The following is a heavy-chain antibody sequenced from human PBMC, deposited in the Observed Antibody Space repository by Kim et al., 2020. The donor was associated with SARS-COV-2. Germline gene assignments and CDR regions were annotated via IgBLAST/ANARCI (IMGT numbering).Heavy chain of an antibody. J-gene: IGHJ4*02. CDR3: AKGQNYYGSGSYYNVPDY. CDR2: IAYDGSNT. CDR1: GFTFSSYG. V-gene: IGHV3-30*18. D-gene: IGHD3-10*01. Sequence: GGSLRLSCAASGFTFSSYGMHWVRQALGKGLEWVAVIAYDGSNTYYADSVKGRFTISRDNSKNTLYLQLTSLRAEDTAVYYCAKGQNYYGSGSYYNVPDYWGQGTLVTVSS.